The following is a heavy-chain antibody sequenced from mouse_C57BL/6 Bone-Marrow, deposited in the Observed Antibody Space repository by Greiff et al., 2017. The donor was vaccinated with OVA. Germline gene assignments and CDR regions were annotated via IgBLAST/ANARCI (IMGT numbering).Heavy chain of an antibody. D-gene: IGHD1-1*01. J-gene: IGHJ3*01. CDR3: ARQAITTVDAY. CDR2: ISSGGSYT. Sequence: EVQLVESGGDLVKPGGSLKLSCAASGFTFSSYGMSWVRQTPDKRLEWVATISSGGSYTYYPDSVKGRFTISRDNAKNTLYLQMSSLKSEDTAMYYCARQAITTVDAYWGQGTLVTVSA. V-gene: IGHV5-6*01. CDR1: GFTFSSYG.